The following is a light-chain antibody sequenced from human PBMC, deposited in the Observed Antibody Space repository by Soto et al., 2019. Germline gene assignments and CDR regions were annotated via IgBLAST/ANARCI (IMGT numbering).Light chain of an antibody. J-gene: IGKJ1*01. CDR1: QSVSNNY. CDR2: GAS. Sequence: IVLTQSPGTLSLSPGERATLSCRTSQSVSNNYLAWYQQKPGQAPRLLIYGASSRATGIPDRFSGSGSGTDFTLSISRLEPEDFAVYYCQQYSSLWTFGQGTKVDNK. CDR3: QQYSSLWT. V-gene: IGKV3-20*01.